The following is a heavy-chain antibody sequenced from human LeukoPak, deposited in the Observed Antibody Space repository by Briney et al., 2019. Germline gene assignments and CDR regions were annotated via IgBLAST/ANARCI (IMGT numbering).Heavy chain of an antibody. CDR3: ARGRYVTTRGGAAAGFLDY. D-gene: IGHD6-13*01. CDR2: INHGGST. J-gene: IGHJ4*02. CDR1: GFTFDDYG. V-gene: IGHV4-34*01. Sequence: GSLRLSCAASGFTFDDYGMSWVRQAPGKGLEWIGEINHGGSTNYNPSLKSRVTISVDTSQKQFSLRLSSVTAADTAVYYCARGRYVTTRGGAAAGFLDYWGQGTLATVST.